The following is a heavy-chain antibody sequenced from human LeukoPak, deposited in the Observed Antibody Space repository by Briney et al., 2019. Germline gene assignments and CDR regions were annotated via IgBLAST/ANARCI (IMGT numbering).Heavy chain of an antibody. V-gene: IGHV3-66*01. CDR3: ASAYTYGKVDY. J-gene: IGHJ4*02. D-gene: IGHD5-18*01. CDR2: IYNGGST. CDR1: GFTVSSNH. Sequence: GGSLRLSCAASGFTVSSNHMSWVRQAPGKGLEWVSLIYNGGSTYYADSVKGRFTISRDNSKNTLYLQMNSLRAEDTAVYYCASAYTYGKVDYWGQGTLVTVSS.